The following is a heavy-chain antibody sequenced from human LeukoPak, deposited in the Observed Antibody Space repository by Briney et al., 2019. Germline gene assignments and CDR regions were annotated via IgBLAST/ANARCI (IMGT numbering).Heavy chain of an antibody. J-gene: IGHJ5*02. CDR2: ISGSGGST. CDR3: AKDLDDFWSGYYTEDWFDP. V-gene: IGHV3-23*01. CDR1: GFTFSSYW. Sequence: GGSLRPSCAASGFTFSSYWMSWVRQAPGKGLEWVSAISGSGGSTYYADSVKGRFTISRDNSKNTLYLQMNSLRAEDTAVYYCAKDLDDFWSGYYTEDWFDPWGQGTLVTVSS. D-gene: IGHD3-3*01.